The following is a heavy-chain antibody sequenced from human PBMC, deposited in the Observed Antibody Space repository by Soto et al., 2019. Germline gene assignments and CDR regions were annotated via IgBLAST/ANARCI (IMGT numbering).Heavy chain of an antibody. V-gene: IGHV1-18*01. CDR2: ISAYNGNT. CDR3: ARDLYSGYDSRYFDY. J-gene: IGHJ4*02. D-gene: IGHD5-12*01. CDR1: GYTFTSYG. Sequence: ASVKVSCKASGYTFTSYGISWVRQAPGQGLEWMGWISAYNGNTNYAQKLQGRVTMTTDTSTSTAYMELRSLRSDDTAVYYCARDLYSGYDSRYFDYWGQGTLVTVSS.